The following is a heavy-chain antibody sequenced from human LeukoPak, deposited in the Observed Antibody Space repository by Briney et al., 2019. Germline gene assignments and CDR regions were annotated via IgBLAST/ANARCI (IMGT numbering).Heavy chain of an antibody. D-gene: IGHD6-6*01. CDR2: FYTSGST. CDR1: GGSISSYY. CDR3: ARRRGGSSAHFDY. V-gene: IGHV4-4*09. J-gene: IGHJ4*02. Sequence: PETLSLTCTVSGGSISSYYWSWIRQPPGKGLEWIGYFYTSGSTNYNPSLKSRVTISVDTSKNQFSLKLSSVTAADTAVYYCARRRGGSSAHFDYWGQGTLVTVSS.